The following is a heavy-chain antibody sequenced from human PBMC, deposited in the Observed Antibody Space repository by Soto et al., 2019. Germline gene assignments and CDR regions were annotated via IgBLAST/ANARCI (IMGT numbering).Heavy chain of an antibody. J-gene: IGHJ4*02. Sequence: QVQLVQSGAEVKKPGASVKVSCKASGYTFTSYGISWVRQAPGQGLEWMGWISAYNGNTKYAQKFQGRVTMTTDTPTRTAYREVRSLRSDDTAVNYCARDAAAGLTDSWGQGTLVTVSS. D-gene: IGHD6-13*01. CDR3: ARDAAAGLTDS. CDR1: GYTFTSYG. V-gene: IGHV1-18*01. CDR2: ISAYNGNT.